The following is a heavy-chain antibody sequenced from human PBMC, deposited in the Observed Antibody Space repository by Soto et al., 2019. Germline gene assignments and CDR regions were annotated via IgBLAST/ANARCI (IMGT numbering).Heavy chain of an antibody. Sequence: ASVKVSCKASGYTFHGYYLHWVRQAPGQGLEWMGRIHPNRGTTNFAQKFQGRVTMTSDTSISTAYMELSRLRSEDTALYSCVRLRDDFSFDYWGQGTLVTVSS. V-gene: IGHV1-2*02. CDR2: IHPNRGTT. J-gene: IGHJ4*01. D-gene: IGHD4-4*01. CDR3: VRLRDDFSFDY. CDR1: GYTFHGYY.